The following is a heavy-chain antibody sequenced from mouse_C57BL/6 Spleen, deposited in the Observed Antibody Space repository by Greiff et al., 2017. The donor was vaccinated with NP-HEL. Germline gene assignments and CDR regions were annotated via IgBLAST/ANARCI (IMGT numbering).Heavy chain of an antibody. CDR2: IRSKSNNYAT. Sequence: EVKLVESGGGLVQPKGSLKLSCAASGFSFNTYAMNWVRQAPGKGLEWVARIRSKSNNYATYYADSVKDRFTISRDDSESMLYLQMNNLKTEDTAMYYCVLITTVGDWYFDVWGTGTTVTVSS. CDR3: VLITTVGDWYFDV. CDR1: GFSFNTYA. V-gene: IGHV10-1*01. D-gene: IGHD1-1*01. J-gene: IGHJ1*03.